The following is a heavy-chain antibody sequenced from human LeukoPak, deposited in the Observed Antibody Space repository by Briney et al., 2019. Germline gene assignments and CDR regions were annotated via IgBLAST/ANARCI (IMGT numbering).Heavy chain of an antibody. Sequence: GASVKVSCKASGGTFSSYAISWVRQAPGQGLEWMGRIIPIFGTANYAQKFQGRVTITTDESTSTAYMELSSLRSEDTAVYYCARDQAPYSSGWCLSYWGQGTLVTVSS. CDR2: IIPIFGTA. V-gene: IGHV1-69*05. CDR1: GGTFSSYA. CDR3: ARDQAPYSSGWCLSY. J-gene: IGHJ4*02. D-gene: IGHD6-19*01.